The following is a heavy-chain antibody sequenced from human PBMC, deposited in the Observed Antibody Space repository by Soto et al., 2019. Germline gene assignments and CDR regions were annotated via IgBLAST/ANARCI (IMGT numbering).Heavy chain of an antibody. CDR2: ISAYNGST. V-gene: IGHV1-18*01. CDR3: VRQNYDFWSGYLVYYGMDV. D-gene: IGHD3-3*01. J-gene: IGHJ6*02. Sequence: ASVKVSCKASGYTFTSYGISWVRQAPGQGLEKMGWISAYNGSTNYAQKLQGRVTMTTDTSTSTAYMELRSLRSDDTAVYYCVRQNYDFWSGYLVYYGMDVWGQGTTVTVSS. CDR1: GYTFTSYG.